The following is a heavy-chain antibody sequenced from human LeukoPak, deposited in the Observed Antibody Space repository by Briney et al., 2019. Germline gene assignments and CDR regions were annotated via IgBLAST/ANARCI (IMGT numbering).Heavy chain of an antibody. CDR1: GFTFSSYS. J-gene: IGHJ4*02. D-gene: IGHD6-19*01. Sequence: GGSLRLSCAASGFTFSSYSMNWVRQAPGKGLEWVSSISSSSNYIFYTDSVKPRFTLPRHIAKNSVYLNINRLRGEDTAVYYCAKEEGYSSGWPFDYWGKGTLVTVSS. V-gene: IGHV3-21*04. CDR3: AKEEGYSSGWPFDY. CDR2: ISSSSNYI.